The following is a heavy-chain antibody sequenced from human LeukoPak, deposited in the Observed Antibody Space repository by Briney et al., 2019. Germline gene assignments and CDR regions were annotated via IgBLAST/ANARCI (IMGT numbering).Heavy chain of an antibody. CDR2: IKRDGSEK. V-gene: IGHV3-7*01. D-gene: IGHD3-10*02. CDR1: GFTFSSYW. CDR3: AREGFLTMSQINWFDP. Sequence: GGSLRLSCAASGFTFSSYWMSWVRQAPGKGLEWVANIKRDGSEKYYVDSVKGRFTISRDNAKNSLYLQMNSLRAEDTAVYYCAREGFLTMSQINWFDPWGQGTLVTVSS. J-gene: IGHJ5*02.